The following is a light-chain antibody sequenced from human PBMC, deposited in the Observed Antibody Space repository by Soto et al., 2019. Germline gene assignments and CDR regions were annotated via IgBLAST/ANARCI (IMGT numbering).Light chain of an antibody. V-gene: IGKV3D-15*01. CDR1: QYINTR. CDR3: QQYDKWPRT. J-gene: IGKJ1*01. CDR2: QTS. Sequence: EIVLTQSPGTLSLSPWQGATLSCRASQYINTRLAWYQHRPGQAPRLLIYQTSIRAAGIPARFSASGSGTDFTLTISSLQSEDFAVYYCQQYDKWPRTFGQGTKVDIK.